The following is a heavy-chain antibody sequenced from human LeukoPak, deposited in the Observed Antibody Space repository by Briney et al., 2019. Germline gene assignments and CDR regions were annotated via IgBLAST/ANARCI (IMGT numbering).Heavy chain of an antibody. J-gene: IGHJ6*03. CDR1: GGSISSSSYY. Sequence: PSETLSLTCTVSGGSISSSSYYWGWVRQPPGKGLEWIVSIYYSGSTYYNPSLKSRVTISVDTSKNQFSLKLSSVTAADTAVYYCARLGGDAYFYYYYYYMDVWGKGTTVTVSS. V-gene: IGHV4-39*01. CDR2: IYYSGST. CDR3: ARLGGDAYFYYYYYYMDV. D-gene: IGHD3-16*01.